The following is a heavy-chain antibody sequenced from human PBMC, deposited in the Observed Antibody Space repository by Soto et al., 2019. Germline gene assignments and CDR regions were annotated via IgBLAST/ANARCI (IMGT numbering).Heavy chain of an antibody. Sequence: SETLSLTCTVSGGSISSYYWSWIRQPPWKGLEWIGYIYYSGSTNYNPSLKSRVTISVDTSKNQFSLKLSSVTAADTAVYYCARDVRGWSDYYYYYMDVWGKGTTVTVSS. CDR2: IYYSGST. V-gene: IGHV4-59*01. D-gene: IGHD6-19*01. CDR1: GGSISSYY. J-gene: IGHJ6*03. CDR3: ARDVRGWSDYYYYYMDV.